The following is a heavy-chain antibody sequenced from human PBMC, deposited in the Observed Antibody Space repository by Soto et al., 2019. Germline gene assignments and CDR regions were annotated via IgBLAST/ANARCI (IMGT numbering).Heavy chain of an antibody. J-gene: IGHJ4*02. D-gene: IGHD3-22*01. CDR3: AKAAYYYDSSGYFDY. CDR2: ISWNSGSI. Sequence: PGGSLRLSCAASGFTFDDYAMHWVRQAPGKGLGWVSGISWNSGSIGYADSVKGRFTISRDNAKNSLYLQMNSLRAEDTALYYCAKAAYYYDSSGYFDYWGQGTLVTVSS. CDR1: GFTFDDYA. V-gene: IGHV3-9*01.